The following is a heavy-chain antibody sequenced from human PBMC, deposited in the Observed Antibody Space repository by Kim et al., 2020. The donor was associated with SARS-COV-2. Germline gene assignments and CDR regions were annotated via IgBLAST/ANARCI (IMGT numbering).Heavy chain of an antibody. J-gene: IGHJ6*02. CDR3: ATTYYDFWSGYYVFVGDYGMDV. CDR1: GYTFTSYG. D-gene: IGHD3-3*01. V-gene: IGHV1-18*04. CDR2: ISAYNGNT. Sequence: ASVKVSCKASGYTFTSYGISWVRQAPGQGLEWMGWISAYNGNTNYAQKLQGRVTMTTDTSTSTAYMELRSLRSDDTAVYYCATTYYDFWSGYYVFVGDYGMDVWGQGTTVTVSS.